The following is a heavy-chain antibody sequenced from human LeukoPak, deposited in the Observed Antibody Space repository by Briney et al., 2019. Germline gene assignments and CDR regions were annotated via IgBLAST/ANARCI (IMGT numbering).Heavy chain of an antibody. CDR1: GFTVSSNY. CDR3: AKSLISYWYIPTFDY. V-gene: IGHV3-66*01. J-gene: IGHJ4*02. CDR2: IYSGGST. D-gene: IGHD2-8*02. Sequence: GGSLRLSCAASGFTVSSNYMSWVRQAPGKGLEWVSVIYSGGSTYYADSVKGRFTISRDNSKNTLYLQMNSLRAEDTAVYYCAKSLISYWYIPTFDYWGQGTLVTVSS.